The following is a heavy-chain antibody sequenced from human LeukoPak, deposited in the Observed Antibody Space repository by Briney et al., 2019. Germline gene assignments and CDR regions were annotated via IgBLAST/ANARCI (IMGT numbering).Heavy chain of an antibody. CDR2: INPNSGGT. CDR1: GYTFTGFY. J-gene: IGHJ4*02. Sequence: ASVKVSCKASGYTFTGFYMHWVRRAPGLGLEWMGRINPNSGGTNYAQKFQGRVTMTRDTSISTAYMELSRLRSDDTAVYYCARVRSYGYDYWGQGTLVTVSS. CDR3: ARVRSYGYDY. D-gene: IGHD5-18*01. V-gene: IGHV1-2*06.